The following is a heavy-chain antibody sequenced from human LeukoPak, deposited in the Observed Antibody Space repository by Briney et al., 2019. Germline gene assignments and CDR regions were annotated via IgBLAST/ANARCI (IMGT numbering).Heavy chain of an antibody. CDR2: ISAYNGNT. Sequence: GASVKVSCKAAGGTFSSYGISWVRQAPGQGLEWMGWISAYNGNTNYAQKLQGRVAMTTDTSTSTAYMELRSLRSDDTAVYYCARVIRPQNAFDIWGQGTMVTVSS. CDR1: GGTFSSYG. CDR3: ARVIRPQNAFDI. D-gene: IGHD6-6*01. V-gene: IGHV1-18*01. J-gene: IGHJ3*02.